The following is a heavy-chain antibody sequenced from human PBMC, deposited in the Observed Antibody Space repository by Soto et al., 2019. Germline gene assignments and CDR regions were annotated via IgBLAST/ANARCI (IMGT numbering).Heavy chain of an antibody. J-gene: IGHJ5*01. CDR3: AKASNSSPWFDSWLES. CDR1: GFTFSSYG. Sequence: PGGSLRLSCAASGFTFSSYGMHWVRQAPGKGLEWVAVIWYDGSNKYYADSVKGRFTISRDNSKNTLYLQMNSLTAEDTAVYFCAKASNSSPWFDSWLESWGQGTLVTVSS. D-gene: IGHD6-6*01. CDR2: IWYDGSNK. V-gene: IGHV3-33*06.